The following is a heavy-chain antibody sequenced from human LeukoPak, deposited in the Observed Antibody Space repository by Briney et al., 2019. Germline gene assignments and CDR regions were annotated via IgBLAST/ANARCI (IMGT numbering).Heavy chain of an antibody. Sequence: PGGSLRLSCAASGFTFSGYEMNWVRQAPGKGLEWVSYISSSSSTIYYADSVKGRFTISRDNAKNSLYLQMNSLRAEDTAAYYCARVSSNYYDSSGSAFDIWGQGTMVTVSS. J-gene: IGHJ3*02. D-gene: IGHD3-22*01. V-gene: IGHV3-48*01. CDR2: ISSSSSTI. CDR1: GFTFSGYE. CDR3: ARVSSNYYDSSGSAFDI.